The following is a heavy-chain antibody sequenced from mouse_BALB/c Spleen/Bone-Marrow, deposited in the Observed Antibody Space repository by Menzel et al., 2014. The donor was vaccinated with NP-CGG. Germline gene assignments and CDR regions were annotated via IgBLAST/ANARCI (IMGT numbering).Heavy chain of an antibody. CDR2: IDPANGNT. J-gene: IGHJ4*01. CDR3: ARWLLPYGLDY. D-gene: IGHD2-3*01. CDR1: GFNIKDTY. Sequence: EVQLQQSGAELVKPWASVKLSCTASGFNIKDTYMHWVKQRPEQGLEWIGRIDPANGNTKYDPKFQGEATITADTSPNTAYLQLSSLTSEDTAVYYCARWLLPYGLDYWGQGTSVTVSS. V-gene: IGHV14-3*02.